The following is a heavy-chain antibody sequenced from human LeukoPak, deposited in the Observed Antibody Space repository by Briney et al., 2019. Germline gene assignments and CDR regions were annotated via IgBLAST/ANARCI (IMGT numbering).Heavy chain of an antibody. CDR3: ARDQPTPKYYYDSSGYGRYFDL. CDR2: IIPILGIA. CDR1: GYTFTNYG. Sequence: SVKVSCKASGYTFTNYGISWVRQAPGQGPEWMGRIIPILGIANYAQKFQGRVTITADKSTSTAYMELSSLRSEDTAVYYCARDQPTPKYYYDSSGYGRYFDLWGRGTLVTVSS. D-gene: IGHD3-22*01. V-gene: IGHV1-69*04. J-gene: IGHJ2*01.